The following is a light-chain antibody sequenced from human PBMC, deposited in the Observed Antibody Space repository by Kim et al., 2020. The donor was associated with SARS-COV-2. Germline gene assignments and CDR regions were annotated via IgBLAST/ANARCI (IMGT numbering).Light chain of an antibody. V-gene: IGKV3-20*01. CDR1: QNIANNH. Sequence: SPGESATLSCRASQNIANNHLAWYQQRPGQPPRLLIYSASITDTGVPDKFSGSGSGTDFALTIYNLEPEDSAIYHCQQYGTSPRTFGQGTKVDIK. CDR3: QQYGTSPRT. CDR2: SAS. J-gene: IGKJ1*01.